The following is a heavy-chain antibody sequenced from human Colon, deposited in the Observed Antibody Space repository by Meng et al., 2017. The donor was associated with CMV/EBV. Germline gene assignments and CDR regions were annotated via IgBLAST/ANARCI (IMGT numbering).Heavy chain of an antibody. CDR3: TRGAGTGWFDP. CDR2: MNPNSSNT. CDR1: GYSFTSYA. Sequence: SCKASGYSFTSYAINWVRQATGQGLEWMGWMNPNSSNTGYAQKFQGRVTMTRNTSISTAYMELSSLRSEDTAVYYCTRGAGTGWFDPWGQGTLVTVSS. D-gene: IGHD6-19*01. J-gene: IGHJ5*02. V-gene: IGHV1-8*01.